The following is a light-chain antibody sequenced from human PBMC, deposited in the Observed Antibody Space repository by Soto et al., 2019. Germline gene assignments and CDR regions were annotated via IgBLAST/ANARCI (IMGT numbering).Light chain of an antibody. V-gene: IGKV3-20*01. J-gene: IGKJ1*01. Sequence: EIVLTQYPGTLSLSPGERATLSCRASQNVNSNFLGWYQQKPGQAPRLLISGASNRATGIPDWFSGSGSGTDFNLTISRQEPQILAIYYWQKYDNSPQTFGQRTQVEIK. CDR2: GAS. CDR1: QNVNSNF. CDR3: QKYDNSPQT.